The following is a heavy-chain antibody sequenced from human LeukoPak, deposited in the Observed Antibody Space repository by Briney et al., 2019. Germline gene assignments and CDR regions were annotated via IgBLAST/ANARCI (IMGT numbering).Heavy chain of an antibody. Sequence: GGSLRLSCAVSGFIFSNYAMSWVRQAPGKGLEWVPAISGSGGSTYYADSVKGRFTISRDNSKNTLYLQMNSLRAEDTAVYYCAKGSSSFDYWGQGTLVTVSS. D-gene: IGHD6-13*01. CDR3: AKGSSSFDY. J-gene: IGHJ4*02. V-gene: IGHV3-23*01. CDR2: ISGSGGST. CDR1: GFIFSNYA.